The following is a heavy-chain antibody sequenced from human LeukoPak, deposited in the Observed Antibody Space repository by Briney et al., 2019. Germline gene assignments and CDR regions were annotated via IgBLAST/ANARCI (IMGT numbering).Heavy chain of an antibody. CDR1: GFTFSSYG. CDR3: ARYRSSTEEFDY. CDR2: IWYDGSNK. D-gene: IGHD2-2*01. J-gene: IGHJ4*02. V-gene: IGHV3-33*01. Sequence: PGGSLRLSCAASGFTFSSYGMHWVRQAPGKGLEWVAVIWYDGSNKYYADSVKGRFTISRDNSKNTLYLQMNSLRAEDTAVYYCARYRSSTEEFDYWGQETLVTVSS.